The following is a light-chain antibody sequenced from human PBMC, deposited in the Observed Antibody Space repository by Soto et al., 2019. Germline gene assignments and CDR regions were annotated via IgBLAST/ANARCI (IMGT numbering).Light chain of an antibody. CDR1: QSLVHRFGHTY. Sequence: EIVMTQTPLSSRVTLGQPSSISCRSSQSLVHRFGHTYLSWLHQRPRQPPRLLIYMISDRFSGVPDRISGSGAETDFTLKISRVEAEDVGVYYCMQATQPYTFGQGTKLEI. V-gene: IGKV2-24*01. CDR3: MQATQPYT. J-gene: IGKJ2*01. CDR2: MIS.